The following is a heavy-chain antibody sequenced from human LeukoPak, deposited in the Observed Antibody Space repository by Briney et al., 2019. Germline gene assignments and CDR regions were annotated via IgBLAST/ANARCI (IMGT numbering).Heavy chain of an antibody. CDR2: ISGDGSST. CDR1: GFTLSNDW. CDR3: VVGGGIY. V-gene: IGHV3-74*03. J-gene: IGHJ4*02. D-gene: IGHD1-26*01. Sequence: PGGSLRLSCAASGFTLSNDWTHWVRQAPGKGLVWVSRISGDGSSTLYADSVKGRFTISRDNAKNTLHLQMNSLRADDTAVYYCVVGGGIYWGQGTLVTVSS.